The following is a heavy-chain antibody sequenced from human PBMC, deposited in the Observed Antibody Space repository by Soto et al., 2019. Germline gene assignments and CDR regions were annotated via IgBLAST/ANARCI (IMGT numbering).Heavy chain of an antibody. V-gene: IGHV3-7*05. Sequence: EVHLVESGGGLVQPGGSLRLSCAASGFTFSDYWMSWVRQGPGKGLECVANIKTDGNEKYYVDPVKGRFTISRDNAKHSLYLQMNRLRAEDTAVYYCASSMGRGGNDYWGQGTLVAVSS. J-gene: IGHJ4*02. CDR2: IKTDGNEK. CDR3: ASSMGRGGNDY. CDR1: GFTFSDYW. D-gene: IGHD3-10*01.